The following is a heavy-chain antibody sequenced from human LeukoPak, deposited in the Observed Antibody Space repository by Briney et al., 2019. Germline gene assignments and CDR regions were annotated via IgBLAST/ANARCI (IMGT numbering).Heavy chain of an antibody. Sequence: GGSLRLSCAASGFNFSSYAMHWVRQAPGKGLEWVAFIWYDGSIKYYADSVRGRFTISRGNSKNTLYLQMNSLRAEDTAVYYCAKPHEANGDYFLDYWGQGTLVTVSS. D-gene: IGHD4-17*01. CDR1: GFNFSSYA. V-gene: IGHV3-30*02. CDR2: IWYDGSIK. J-gene: IGHJ4*02. CDR3: AKPHEANGDYFLDY.